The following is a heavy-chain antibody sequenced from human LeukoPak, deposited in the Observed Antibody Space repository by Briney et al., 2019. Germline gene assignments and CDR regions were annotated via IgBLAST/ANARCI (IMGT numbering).Heavy chain of an antibody. CDR3: ARERELGGGYGMDV. CDR1: GYTFTDYF. D-gene: IGHD7-27*01. CDR2: INPNSGDT. J-gene: IGHJ6*02. Sequence: ASVKVSCKASGYTFTDYFIHWVRQAPGQGLEWMGWINPNSGDTSYTQEFQGRVTITRDTSISTAYMEATRLTSDDTAVYCCARERELGGGYGMDVWGQGTTVTVSS. V-gene: IGHV1-2*02.